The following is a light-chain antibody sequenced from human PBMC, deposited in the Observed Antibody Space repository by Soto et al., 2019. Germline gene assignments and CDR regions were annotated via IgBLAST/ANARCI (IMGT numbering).Light chain of an antibody. CDR1: QSVSSS. CDR3: QQYNNWWT. Sequence: EIVMTQSPATQSVSPGERATLSGRASQSVSSSLAWYQKKPGQAPRLLIYGASTRAPGIPDRFSGSGSGTEFTLTISSLQSEDFAVYYCQQYNNWWTFGQGTRVEIK. J-gene: IGKJ1*01. V-gene: IGKV3-15*01. CDR2: GAS.